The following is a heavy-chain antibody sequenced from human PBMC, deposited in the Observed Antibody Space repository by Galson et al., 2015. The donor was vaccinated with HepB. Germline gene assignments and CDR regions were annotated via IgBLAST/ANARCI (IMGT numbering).Heavy chain of an antibody. J-gene: IGHJ5*02. CDR2: ISTYNGNT. CDR1: GYIFTTYA. Sequence: SVKVSCKASGYIFTTYAISWVRQAPGQGLEWMGWISTYNGNTNYAQKLQGRVTMTTDTPTSTAHMELRSLRSDDTAVYYCARRGSKNGNWLDPWGQGTLVTVSS. D-gene: IGHD2-8*01. CDR3: ARRGSKNGNWLDP. V-gene: IGHV1-18*04.